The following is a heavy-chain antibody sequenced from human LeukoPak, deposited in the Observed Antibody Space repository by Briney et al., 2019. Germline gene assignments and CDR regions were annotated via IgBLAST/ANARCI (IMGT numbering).Heavy chain of an antibody. D-gene: IGHD6-13*01. V-gene: IGHV1-8*01. CDR3: ARAGVAAAGTLYYYYYMDV. J-gene: IGHJ6*03. Sequence: ASVKVSCKASGYTFTSYDINWVRQATGQGLEWMGWMNPNSGNTGYAQKFQGRVTMTRNTSISTAYMELSSLRSEDTAVYYCARAGVAAAGTLYYYYYMDVWGKGTTVTISS. CDR1: GYTFTSYD. CDR2: MNPNSGNT.